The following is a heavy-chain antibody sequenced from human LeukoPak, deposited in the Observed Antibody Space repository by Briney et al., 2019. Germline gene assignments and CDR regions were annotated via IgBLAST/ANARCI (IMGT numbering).Heavy chain of an antibody. D-gene: IGHD5-18*01. CDR2: IIPIFGTA. Sequence: SVKVSCKASGGTFSSYAISWVRQAPGQGLEWMGGIIPIFGTANYAQKFQGRVTITADKSTSTAYMELSSLRSEDTAVYYCARDRGYSYGSHYFDYWGQGTLVTVSS. V-gene: IGHV1-69*06. CDR3: ARDRGYSYGSHYFDY. CDR1: GGTFSSYA. J-gene: IGHJ4*02.